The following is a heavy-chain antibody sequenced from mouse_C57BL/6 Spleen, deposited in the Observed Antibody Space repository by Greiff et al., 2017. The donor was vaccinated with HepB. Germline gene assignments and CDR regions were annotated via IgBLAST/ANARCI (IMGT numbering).Heavy chain of an antibody. CDR1: GFNIKNTY. CDR3: ARSSHYGSKASHFDY. V-gene: IGHV14-3*01. J-gene: IGHJ2*01. Sequence: EVQGVESVAELVRPGASVKLSCTASGFNIKNTYMHWVKQRPEQGLEWIGRIDPANGNTKYAPKFQGKATITADTSSNTAYLQLSSLTSEDTAIYYCARSSHYGSKASHFDYWGQGTTLTVSS. D-gene: IGHD1-1*01. CDR2: IDPANGNT.